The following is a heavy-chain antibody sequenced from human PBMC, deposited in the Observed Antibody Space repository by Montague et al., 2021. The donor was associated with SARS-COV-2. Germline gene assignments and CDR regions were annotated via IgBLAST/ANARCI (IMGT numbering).Heavy chain of an antibody. Sequence: YLRLSCAASGFTVSSNYMSWVRQAPGKGLEWVSVIYSGGSTYYADSVTGRFTISRDNSKNTLYLQMNSLRAEDTAVYYCARDVSPIGLMDVWGQGTTVTVSS. CDR3: ARDVSPIGLMDV. CDR2: IYSGGST. V-gene: IGHV3-53*01. CDR1: GFTVSSNY. J-gene: IGHJ6*02.